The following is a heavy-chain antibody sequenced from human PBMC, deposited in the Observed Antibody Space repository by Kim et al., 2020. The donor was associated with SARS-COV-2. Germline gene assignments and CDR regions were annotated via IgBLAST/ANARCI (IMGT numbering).Heavy chain of an antibody. J-gene: IGHJ4*02. Sequence: ASVKVSCKASGYTFTSYYMHWVRQAPGQGLEWMGIINPSGDTTNFAQKFQGRVTMTRDTSTSTVYMELSSLKSEDTAVYYCARSSSTHSPRDYWGQGTLVTASS. CDR3: ARSSSTHSPRDY. CDR1: GYTFTSYY. D-gene: IGHD6-13*01. CDR2: INPSGDTT. V-gene: IGHV1-46*01.